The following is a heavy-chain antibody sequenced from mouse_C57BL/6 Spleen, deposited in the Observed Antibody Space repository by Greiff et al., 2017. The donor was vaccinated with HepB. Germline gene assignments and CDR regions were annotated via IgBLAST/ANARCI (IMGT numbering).Heavy chain of an antibody. CDR2: IYPRSGNT. CDR1: GYTFTSYG. J-gene: IGHJ3*01. V-gene: IGHV1-81*01. CDR3: AKEGKLTTVVARGAY. Sequence: VQLVESGAELARPGASVKLSCKASGYTFTSYGISWVKQRTGQGLEWIGEIYPRSGNTYYNEKFKGKATLTADKSSSTAYMELRSLTSEDSAVYFCAKEGKLTTVVARGAYWGQGTLVTVSA. D-gene: IGHD1-1*01.